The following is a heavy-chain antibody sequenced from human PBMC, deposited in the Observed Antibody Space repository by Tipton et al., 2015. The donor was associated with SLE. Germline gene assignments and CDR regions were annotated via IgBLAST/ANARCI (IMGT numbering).Heavy chain of an antibody. Sequence: TLSLTCTVSGGSISSSSYYWGWIRQPPGKGLGWVGSIYYSGSTYYNPSLKSRVAISVDTSKNQFSLKLSSVTAADTAVYYCATTSCSGGTCLVDHWGQGTLVTVSS. CDR2: IYYSGST. CDR1: GGSISSSSYY. D-gene: IGHD2-15*01. CDR3: ATTSCSGGTCLVDH. J-gene: IGHJ4*02. V-gene: IGHV4-39*07.